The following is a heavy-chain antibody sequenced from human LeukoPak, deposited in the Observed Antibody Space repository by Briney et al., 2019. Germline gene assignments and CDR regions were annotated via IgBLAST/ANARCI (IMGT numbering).Heavy chain of an antibody. CDR3: ARGGVPASYNWFDP. CDR2: IIPILGTA. V-gene: IGHV1-69*13. Sequence: SVKVSCKASGYTFSSYAISWVRQAPGQGLEWMGGIIPILGTANYAQKFQGRVTITADESTSTAYMELSSLRSEDTAVYYCARGGVPASYNWFDPWGQGTLVTVSS. D-gene: IGHD2-2*01. J-gene: IGHJ5*02. CDR1: GYTFSSYA.